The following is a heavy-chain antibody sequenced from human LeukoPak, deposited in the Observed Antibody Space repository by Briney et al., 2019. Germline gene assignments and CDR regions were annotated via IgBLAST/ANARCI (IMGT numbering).Heavy chain of an antibody. J-gene: IGHJ3*02. CDR3: AKAVLWFGESPEVDAFDI. CDR2: ISGSGGST. D-gene: IGHD3-10*01. CDR1: GFTFSSYA. Sequence: GGSLRLSCAASGFTFSSYAMSWVRQAPGKGLEWVSAISGSGGSTYYADSVKGRFTISRDNSKNTLYLQMNSLRAEDTAVYYCAKAVLWFGESPEVDAFDIWGQGTMVTVSS. V-gene: IGHV3-23*01.